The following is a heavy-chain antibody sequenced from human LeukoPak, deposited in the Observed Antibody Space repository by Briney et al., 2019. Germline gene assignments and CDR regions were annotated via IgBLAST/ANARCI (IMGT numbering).Heavy chain of an antibody. CDR3: ASDSGSYYYYYGMDV. D-gene: IGHD1-26*01. CDR2: IYSGGST. CDR1: GFTVSSNY. J-gene: IGHJ6*02. Sequence: GGSLRLSCAASGFTVSSNYMSWVRQAPGKGLEWVSVIYSGGSTYYADSVKGRFTISRDNSKNTLYLQMNSLGAEDTAVYYCASDSGSYYYYYGMDVWGQGTTVTVSS. V-gene: IGHV3-53*01.